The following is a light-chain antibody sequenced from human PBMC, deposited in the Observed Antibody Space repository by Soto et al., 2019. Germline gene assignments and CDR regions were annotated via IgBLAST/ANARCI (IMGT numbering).Light chain of an antibody. CDR3: QQYGSSPPYT. V-gene: IGKV3-15*01. J-gene: IGKJ2*01. CDR2: GAS. Sequence: EIVLTQSPATLSVSAGGTVTLSCRASQSIRTNVAWYQQIPGQAPRLLVYGASTRATGVPARFSGSGSGIEFTLTISSLQSEDSAFYYCQQYGSSPPYTFGQGTKLEIK. CDR1: QSIRTN.